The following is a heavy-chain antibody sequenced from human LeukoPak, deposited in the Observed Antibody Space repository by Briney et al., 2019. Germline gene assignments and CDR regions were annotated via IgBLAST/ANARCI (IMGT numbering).Heavy chain of an antibody. J-gene: IGHJ4*02. V-gene: IGHV3-23*01. Sequence: PGGSLRLSCAASGFIFSNYGMNWVRQAPGKGLEWVAAISASGSATSYADSVRGRFTISRDNSKSTTYLQMNSLRAEDTAVFYCAKDGEGYCSGGSCYEYYFDYWGQGTLVTVSS. CDR3: AKDGEGYCSGGSCYEYYFDY. CDR1: GFIFSNYG. CDR2: ISASGSAT. D-gene: IGHD2-15*01.